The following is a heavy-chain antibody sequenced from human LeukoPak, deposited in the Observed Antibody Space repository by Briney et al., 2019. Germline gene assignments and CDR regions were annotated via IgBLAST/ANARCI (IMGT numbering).Heavy chain of an antibody. CDR1: GFTFSSYA. CDR3: AREGYSYGLDY. D-gene: IGHD5-18*01. J-gene: IGHJ4*02. CDR2: ISYDGSNK. Sequence: GGSLRLSCAASGFTFSSYAMHWVRQAPGKELEWVAVISYDGSNKYYADSVKGRFTISRDNSKNTLYLQMNSLRAEDTAVYYCAREGYSYGLDYWGQGTLVTVSS. V-gene: IGHV3-30-3*01.